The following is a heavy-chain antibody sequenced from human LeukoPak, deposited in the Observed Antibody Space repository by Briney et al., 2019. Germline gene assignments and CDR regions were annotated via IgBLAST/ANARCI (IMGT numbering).Heavy chain of an antibody. V-gene: IGHV1-18*01. CDR3: ARPIAATWSDYYYMDV. Sequence: ASVKVSCKVSGYTFTSYGISWVRQAPGQGLEWMGWISAYNGNTNYAQKLQGRVTMTTDTSTSTAYMELRSLRSDDTAVYYCARPIAATWSDYYYMDVWGKGTTVTVSS. J-gene: IGHJ6*03. D-gene: IGHD6-13*01. CDR2: ISAYNGNT. CDR1: GYTFTSYG.